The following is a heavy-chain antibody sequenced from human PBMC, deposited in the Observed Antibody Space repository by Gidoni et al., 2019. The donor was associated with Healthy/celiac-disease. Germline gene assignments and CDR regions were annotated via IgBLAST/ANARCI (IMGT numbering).Heavy chain of an antibody. Sequence: QVQLVESGGGVVKPGRSLRLSCAASGFTFSSYGLQWVRQAPGKGLEWVAVIWYDGSNKYYADSVKGRFTISRDNSKNTLYLQMNSLRAEDTAVYYCATERDYYDSSGYYGPFDFQHWGQGTLVTVSS. V-gene: IGHV3-33*01. D-gene: IGHD3-22*01. J-gene: IGHJ1*01. CDR1: GFTFSSYG. CDR2: IWYDGSNK. CDR3: ATERDYYDSSGYYGPFDFQH.